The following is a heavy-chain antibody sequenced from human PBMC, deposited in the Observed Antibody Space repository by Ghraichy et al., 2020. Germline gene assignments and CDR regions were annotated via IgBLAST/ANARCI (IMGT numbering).Heavy chain of an antibody. Sequence: GGSLRLSCAASGFTVSNNYMTWVRQAPGKGLEWVSVIYSGGSTYYADSVKGRFTISRENSKNTLYLEMNSLRAEDTAVYYCARSSVGAELDYWGQGTLVTVSS. CDR2: IYSGGST. CDR1: GFTVSNNY. CDR3: ARSSVGAELDY. J-gene: IGHJ4*02. V-gene: IGHV3-53*01. D-gene: IGHD1-26*01.